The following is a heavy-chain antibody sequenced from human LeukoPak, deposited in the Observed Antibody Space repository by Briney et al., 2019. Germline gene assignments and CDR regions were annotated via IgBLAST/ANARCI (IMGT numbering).Heavy chain of an antibody. V-gene: IGHV4-59*12. D-gene: IGHD2-8*01. CDR2: IYYSGST. CDR1: GGSISSYY. Sequence: SETLSLTCTVSGGSISSYYWSWIRQPPGKGLEWIGYIYYSGSTNYKSSLKSRVTISVDTSKNQFSLKLSSVTAADTAIYFCVRGVSSTNYYFFYMDVWGKGTTVTISS. CDR3: VRGVSSTNYYFFYMDV. J-gene: IGHJ6*03.